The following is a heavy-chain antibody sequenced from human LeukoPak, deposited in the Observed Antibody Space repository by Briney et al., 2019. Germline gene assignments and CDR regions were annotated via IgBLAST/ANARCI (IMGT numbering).Heavy chain of an antibody. D-gene: IGHD6-13*01. CDR3: AKDLWAAATGAYYYNGMDA. Sequence: GRSLRLSCAASGFTFSSYAMHWVRQAPGKGLEWVAVISFDGSNKNYADSVKGRFTISRDNSKNTLYLQMNSLRAEDTAVYHCAKDLWAAATGAYYYNGMDAWGQGTTVTVSS. V-gene: IGHV3-30*18. J-gene: IGHJ6*02. CDR2: ISFDGSNK. CDR1: GFTFSSYA.